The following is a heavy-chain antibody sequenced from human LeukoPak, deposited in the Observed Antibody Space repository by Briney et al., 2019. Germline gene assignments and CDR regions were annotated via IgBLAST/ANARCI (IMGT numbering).Heavy chain of an antibody. J-gene: IGHJ5*02. CDR3: ARLGRYCSSTSCYTGWFDP. V-gene: IGHV5-51*01. CDR1: GYSFTSYW. CDR2: IYPGDSDT. D-gene: IGHD2-2*02. Sequence: GESLKISCQGSGYSFTSYWIGWVRQLPGKGLEWMGIIYPGDSDTRYSPSFQGQVTISADKSISTAYQQWSSLKASDTAMYYCARLGRYCSSTSCYTGWFDPWGQGTLVTVSS.